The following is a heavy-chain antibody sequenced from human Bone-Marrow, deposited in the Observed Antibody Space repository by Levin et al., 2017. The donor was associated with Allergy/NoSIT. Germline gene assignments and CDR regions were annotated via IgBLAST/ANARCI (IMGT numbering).Heavy chain of an antibody. CDR1: GDSISSGGSS. CDR2: IQHSGST. V-gene: IGHV4-30-2*06. J-gene: IGHJ3*02. Sequence: NSSETLSLTCAVSGDSISSGGSSWSWIRQSPGKGLEWIGFIQHSGSTYYSPSLRSRVTMSVDGSKNQFSLRLNSVTAADTAVYYCARLNWNDVERDTDDTFDIWGPGTMVIVSS. D-gene: IGHD1-20*01. CDR3: ARLNWNDVERDTDDTFDI.